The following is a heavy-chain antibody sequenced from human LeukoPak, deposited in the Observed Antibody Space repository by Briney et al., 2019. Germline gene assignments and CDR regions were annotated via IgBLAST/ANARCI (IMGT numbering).Heavy chain of an antibody. Sequence: SETLSLTCTVSGYSISSGYYWGWIRQPPGKGLEWIGSIYHSGSTYYNPSLKSRVTISVDTSKNQFSLKLSSVTAADTAVYYCAGLGVHYDSSGYHDYWGQGTLVTVSS. CDR2: IYHSGST. D-gene: IGHD3-22*01. CDR3: AGLGVHYDSSGYHDY. V-gene: IGHV4-38-2*02. CDR1: GYSISSGYY. J-gene: IGHJ4*02.